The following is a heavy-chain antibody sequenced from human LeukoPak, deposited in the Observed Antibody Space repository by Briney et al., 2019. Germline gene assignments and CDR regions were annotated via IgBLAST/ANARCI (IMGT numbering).Heavy chain of an antibody. CDR1: GFTFTNYG. J-gene: IGHJ4*02. D-gene: IGHD1-26*01. V-gene: IGHV3-21*01. CDR3: ARVDSGSYFGH. Sequence: GGSLRLSCVASGFTFTNYGLNWVRQAPGKGLEWVSSITGWSTYIHYAESVKGRFTVTRDNAKNSLYLQMNSLRADDTAVYYCARVDSGSYFGHWGQGTLVTVSS. CDR2: ITGWSTYI.